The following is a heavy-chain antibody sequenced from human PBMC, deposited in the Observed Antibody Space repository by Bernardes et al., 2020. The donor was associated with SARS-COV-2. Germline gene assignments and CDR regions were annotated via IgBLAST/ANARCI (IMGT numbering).Heavy chain of an antibody. CDR3: AIRDSSGYSRWSY. CDR1: GGSFSVYY. CDR2: ITHSGST. J-gene: IGHJ4*02. D-gene: IGHD3-22*01. V-gene: IGHV4-34*01. Sequence: SETLSLTCAVSGGSFSVYYWNWIRQPPGKGLEWIWEITHSGSTNYNPSLKSRVTISADTSQKQFSMKLNSVTAADTAVDYCAIRDSSGYSRWSYWLQGILVTVSS.